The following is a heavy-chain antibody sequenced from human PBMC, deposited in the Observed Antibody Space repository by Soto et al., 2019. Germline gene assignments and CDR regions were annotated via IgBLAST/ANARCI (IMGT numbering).Heavy chain of an antibody. D-gene: IGHD1-1*01. J-gene: IGHJ4*02. CDR1: GFTFTNYY. Sequence: QVQLVQSGAEVKKPGASVKVSCKASGFTFTNYYIHWVRQAPGQGLEWMGLINPSGGGTFYAQKFQGRVTVTRDTSTGTVYMELRNLSSEDTAVYFCARDSGNTTLRQWGRSFHYWGQGTLVTVSS. CDR2: INPSGGGT. CDR3: ARDSGNTTLRQWGRSFHY. V-gene: IGHV1-46*01.